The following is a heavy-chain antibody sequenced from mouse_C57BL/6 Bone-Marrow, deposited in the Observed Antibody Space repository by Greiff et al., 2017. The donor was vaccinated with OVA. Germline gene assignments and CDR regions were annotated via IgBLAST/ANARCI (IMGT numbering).Heavy chain of an antibody. D-gene: IGHD3-1*01. CDR3: ARHIRGYFDV. Sequence: EVQVVESGGDLVKPGGSLKLSCAASGFTFSSYGMSWVRQTPDKRLEWVATISSGGSYTYYPDSVKGRFTISRDNAKNTLYLQMSSLKSEDTAMYYCARHIRGYFDVWGTGTTVTVSS. CDR1: GFTFSSYG. V-gene: IGHV5-6*01. J-gene: IGHJ1*03. CDR2: ISSGGSYT.